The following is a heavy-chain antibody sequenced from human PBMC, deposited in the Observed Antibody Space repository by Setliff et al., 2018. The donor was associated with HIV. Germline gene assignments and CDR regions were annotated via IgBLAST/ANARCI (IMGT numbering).Heavy chain of an antibody. D-gene: IGHD6-6*01. Sequence: VASVKVSCKVSGYTLTELSRHWVRQAPGKGLEWMGSFDPKDGKTRYAQKFQGRVTMTEDTSTDTAYMELSSLRSEDTAVYYYVTGSAARPFDYWGQGTLVTVS. J-gene: IGHJ4*02. CDR1: GYTLTELS. CDR3: VTGSAARPFDY. CDR2: FDPKDGKT. V-gene: IGHV1-24*01.